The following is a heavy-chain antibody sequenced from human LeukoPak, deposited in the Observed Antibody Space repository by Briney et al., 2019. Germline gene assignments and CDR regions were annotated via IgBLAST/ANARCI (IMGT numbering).Heavy chain of an antibody. V-gene: IGHV3-23*01. Sequence: SCKASGGTFSSYAMSWVRQAPGKGLEWVSAISGSGGSTYYADSVKGRFTISRDNSKNTLYLQMNSLRAEDTAVYYCAKDLGGDGYFDYWGQGTLVTVSS. CDR1: GGTFSSYA. D-gene: IGHD4-17*01. CDR2: ISGSGGST. J-gene: IGHJ4*02. CDR3: AKDLGGDGYFDY.